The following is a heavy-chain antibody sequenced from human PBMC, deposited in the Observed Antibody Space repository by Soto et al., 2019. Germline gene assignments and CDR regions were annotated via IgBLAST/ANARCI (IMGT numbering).Heavy chain of an antibody. Sequence: SETLSLTCTVPGGSISSGVYYWSWSRQHPGKGLEWIGYIYYSGSTYYNPSLKSRATMSIDTAGNQFSLKVSSVTVADTAVYYCARDLDGLHDDTSGPFPRPGWGQGTLVTVSS. CDR3: ARDLDGLHDDTSGPFPRPG. D-gene: IGHD3-22*01. V-gene: IGHV4-30-4*08. J-gene: IGHJ1*01. CDR2: IYYSGST. CDR1: GGSISSGVYY.